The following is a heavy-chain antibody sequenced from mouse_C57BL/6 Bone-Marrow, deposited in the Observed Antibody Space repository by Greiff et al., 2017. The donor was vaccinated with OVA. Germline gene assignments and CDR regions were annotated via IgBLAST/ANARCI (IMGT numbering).Heavy chain of an antibody. J-gene: IGHJ4*01. Sequence: QVQLQQSGPGLVQPSQCLSITCTVSGFSLTSYGVHWVRQSPGKGLEWLGVIWRGGSTDYNAAFMSRLSITKDNSKSQVFFKMNSLQADDTAIYYCAISYYYGSSPYAMDYWGQGTSVTVSS. CDR1: GFSLTSYG. V-gene: IGHV2-5*01. CDR2: IWRGGST. D-gene: IGHD1-1*01. CDR3: AISYYYGSSPYAMDY.